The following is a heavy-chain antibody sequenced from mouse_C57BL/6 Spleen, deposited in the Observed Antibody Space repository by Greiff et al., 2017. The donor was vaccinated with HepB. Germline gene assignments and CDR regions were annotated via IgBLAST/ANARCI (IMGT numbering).Heavy chain of an antibody. J-gene: IGHJ2*01. Sequence: VQLQQPGAELVKPGASVKMSCKASGYTFTSYWITWVKQRPGQGLEWIGDIYPGSGSTNYNEKFKSKATLTVDTSSSTAYMQLSSLTSEDSAVYDCARSGLRRDYFDYWGQGTTLTVSS. CDR1: GYTFTSYW. V-gene: IGHV1-55*01. D-gene: IGHD2-4*01. CDR2: IYPGSGST. CDR3: ARSGLRRDYFDY.